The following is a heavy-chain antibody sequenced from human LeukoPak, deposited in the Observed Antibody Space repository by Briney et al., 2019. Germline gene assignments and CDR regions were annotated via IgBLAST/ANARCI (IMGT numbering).Heavy chain of an antibody. CDR3: ARVGLTRGEAFDI. Sequence: ASVKVSCKASGYTFTDYNIHWVRQAPGQGLEWMGWTDPKRGATKYVQKFEGRVTMTRDTSITTVYMELSSLRFDDTAMYSCARVGLTRGEAFDIWGQGTMVTVSS. J-gene: IGHJ3*02. V-gene: IGHV1-2*02. D-gene: IGHD3-16*01. CDR1: GYTFTDYN. CDR2: TDPKRGAT.